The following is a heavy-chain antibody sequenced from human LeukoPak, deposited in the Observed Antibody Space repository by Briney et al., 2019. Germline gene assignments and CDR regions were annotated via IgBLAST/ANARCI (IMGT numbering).Heavy chain of an antibody. CDR3: AKGGIGSDWFDP. V-gene: IGHV3-30*18. J-gene: IGHJ5*02. CDR2: ISYDGSNK. D-gene: IGHD1-26*01. CDR1: GFTFSSYG. Sequence: PGGSLRLSCAASGFTFSSYGMHWVRQAPGKGLEWVAVISYDGSNKYYADSVKGRFTISRDNSKNTLYLQMNSLRAEDTAVYYCAKGGIGSDWFDPWGQGTLVTVSS.